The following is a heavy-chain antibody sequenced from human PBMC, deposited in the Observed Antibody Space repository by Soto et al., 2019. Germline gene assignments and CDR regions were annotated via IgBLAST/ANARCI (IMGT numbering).Heavy chain of an antibody. CDR1: GGSISSSSYY. J-gene: IGHJ5*02. CDR2: IYYSGST. Sequence: SETLSLTCTVSGGSISSSSYYWGWIRQPPGKGLEWIGSIYYSGSTYYNPSLKSRVTISVDTSKNQFSLKLSSVTAADTAVYYCASQEASYNWFDPWGQGTLVTVSS. CDR3: ASQEASYNWFDP. V-gene: IGHV4-39*01.